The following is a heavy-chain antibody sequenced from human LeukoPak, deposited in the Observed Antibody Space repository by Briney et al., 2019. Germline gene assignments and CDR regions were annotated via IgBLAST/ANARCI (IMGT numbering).Heavy chain of an antibody. CDR3: AKIAGGGYYFDY. D-gene: IGHD2/OR15-2a*01. V-gene: IGHV3-53*01. J-gene: IGHJ4*02. Sequence: QPGGSLRLTCTVPGFTVSTTLMDWVRQAPGKGLEWVSVIYDDGRSVYADSVKGRLTISRDNSKNTLYLQMNSLRAEDMAVYYCAKIAGGGYYFDYWGQGTLVTVSS. CDR2: IYDDGRS. CDR1: GFTVSTTL.